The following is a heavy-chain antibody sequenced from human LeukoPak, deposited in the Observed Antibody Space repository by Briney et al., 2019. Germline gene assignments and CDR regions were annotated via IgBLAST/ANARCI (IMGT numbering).Heavy chain of an antibody. V-gene: IGHV4-4*07. CDR3: ASQGHYYYYYYMDV. CDR1: GGSISPYY. Sequence: PSETLSLTCTVSGGSISPYYWSWIRQPAGKGLEWIGRIYTSGSTNYNPSLKSRVTISVDTSKNQFSLKLSSVTAADTAVYYCASQGHYYYYYYMDVWGKGTTVTVSS. CDR2: IYTSGST. J-gene: IGHJ6*03.